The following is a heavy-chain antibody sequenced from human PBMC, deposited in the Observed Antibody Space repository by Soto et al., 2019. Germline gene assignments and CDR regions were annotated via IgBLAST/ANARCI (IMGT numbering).Heavy chain of an antibody. V-gene: IGHV4-59*01. J-gene: IGHJ4*02. CDR3: AKWNEMTRSFDD. CDR1: AGSITNYY. D-gene: IGHD1-1*01. Sequence: QVQLQESGPGLVKPSETLSLTCTVSAGSITNYYWNWIRQPPVKGLGWIGFIHHTGSSMSNPSPRRRLSMSVDTTEGQIALNLRAVTGADTAVYYCAKWNEMTRSFDDWGQGILVTVSS. CDR2: IHHTGSS.